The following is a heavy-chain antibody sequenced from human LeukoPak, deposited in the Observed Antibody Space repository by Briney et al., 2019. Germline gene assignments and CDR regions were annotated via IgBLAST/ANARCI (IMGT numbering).Heavy chain of an antibody. Sequence: PGGSLRLSCAASGFTFSNAWMSWVRQAPGKGLEWVGEINHSGSTNYNPSLKSRVTISVDTSKNQFSLKLSSVTAADTAVYYCARGDDYIYGMDVWGQGTTVTVSS. CDR2: INHSGST. CDR1: GFTFSNAW. J-gene: IGHJ6*02. D-gene: IGHD5-24*01. CDR3: ARGDDYIYGMDV. V-gene: IGHV4-34*01.